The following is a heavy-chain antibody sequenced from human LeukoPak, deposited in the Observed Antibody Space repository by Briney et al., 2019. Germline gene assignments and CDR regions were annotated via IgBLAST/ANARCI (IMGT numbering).Heavy chain of an antibody. CDR2: ISDYNGNT. CDR1: GYTFTSYG. J-gene: IGHJ3*02. CDR3: ACVVRGAFDI. Sequence: ASVKVSCKASGYTFTSYGISWVRQAPGQGREWMGWISDYNGNTNHAQKFQGRVTMTTDTSTTTAYMELRSLRSDDTAVYYCACVVRGAFDIWGQGTLVTVSS. D-gene: IGHD2-21*01. V-gene: IGHV1-18*01.